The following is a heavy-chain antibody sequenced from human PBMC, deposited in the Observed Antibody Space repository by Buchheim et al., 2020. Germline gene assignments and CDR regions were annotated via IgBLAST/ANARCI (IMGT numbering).Heavy chain of an antibody. J-gene: IGHJ4*02. CDR1: GDSISSSRW. V-gene: IGHV4-4*02. D-gene: IGHD6-25*01. CDR2: IYHTGDT. Sequence: VQLQESGPRLVKPSGTLSLTCAVSGDSISSSRWWTWVRQPPGKGLEWIGEIYHTGDTNYNASLGGRVTISIDKSRNHFSLGLTSVTDTDTAVYYCGDPPAAAWGQGTL. CDR3: GDPPAAA.